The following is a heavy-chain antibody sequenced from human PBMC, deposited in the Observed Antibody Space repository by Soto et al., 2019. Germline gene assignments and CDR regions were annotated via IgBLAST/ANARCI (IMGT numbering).Heavy chain of an antibody. V-gene: IGHV5-10-1*03. J-gene: IGHJ4*02. CDR2: IDPTDYYT. CDR1: GYNFNNYW. CDR3: ARSKGMLPYCASDCWVPDF. Sequence: EVQLVQSGAQVKKPGESLKISCEGSGYNFNNYWITWVRQVPGKGLEWLGRIDPTDYYTNYNPSFEGHVSISVDKSINTVSLQWNSLRASDSAMYYCARSKGMLPYCASDCWVPDFWGQGTLVTVSP. D-gene: IGHD2-21*01.